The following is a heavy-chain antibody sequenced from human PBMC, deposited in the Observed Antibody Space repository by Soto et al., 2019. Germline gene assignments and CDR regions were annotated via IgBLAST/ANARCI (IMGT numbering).Heavy chain of an antibody. Sequence: SETLSLTCAVYGGSFSGYYWSWIRQPPGKGLEWIGEINHSGSTNYNPSLKSRVTISVDTSKNQFSLKLSSVTAADTAVYYCARGRIVVVVAATKPPPHFDYWGQGTLVTVSS. D-gene: IGHD2-15*01. J-gene: IGHJ4*02. V-gene: IGHV4-34*01. CDR3: ARGRIVVVVAATKPPPHFDY. CDR1: GGSFSGYY. CDR2: INHSGST.